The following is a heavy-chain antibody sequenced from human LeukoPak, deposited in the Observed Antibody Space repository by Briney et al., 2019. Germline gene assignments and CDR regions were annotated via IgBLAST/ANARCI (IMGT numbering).Heavy chain of an antibody. CDR2: ISSSGSAM. V-gene: IGHV3-48*03. Sequence: GGSLRLSCAASGFTFRGYEMNWVRQAPGKGLEWVSFISSSGSAMYYADSVKGRFTISRDNAKNSLYLQMNSLRAEDTALYYCVRDGRYCSGGRCFPIWGQGTLVTVST. CDR1: GFTFRGYE. CDR3: VRDGRYCSGGRCFPI. J-gene: IGHJ4*02. D-gene: IGHD2-15*01.